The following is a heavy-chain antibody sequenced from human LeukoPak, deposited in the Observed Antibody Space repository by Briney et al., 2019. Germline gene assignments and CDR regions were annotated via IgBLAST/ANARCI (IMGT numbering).Heavy chain of an antibody. CDR2: ISYDGSNK. Sequence: GGSLRLSCAASGFTFSSYAMHWVRQAPGKGLEWVAVISYDGSNKYYADSVKGRFTISRDNSKNTLYLQMSSLRTEDTAVYYCAKDAGDQGYFDYWGQGTLVTVSS. V-gene: IGHV3-30-3*01. J-gene: IGHJ4*02. CDR1: GFTFSSYA. CDR3: AKDAGDQGYFDY. D-gene: IGHD3-16*01.